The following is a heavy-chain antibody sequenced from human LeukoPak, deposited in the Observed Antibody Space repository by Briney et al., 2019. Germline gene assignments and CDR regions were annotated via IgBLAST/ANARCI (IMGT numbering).Heavy chain of an antibody. CDR2: IYYSGGT. V-gene: IGHV4-30-4*01. CDR3: AREGRLHNAFDI. Sequence: PSETLSLTCTVSGGSISSGDYYWSWIRQPPGKGLEWIGYIYYSGGTYYNPSLKSRVTISVDTSKNQFSLKLSSVTAADTAVYYCAREGRLHNAFDIWGQGTMVTVSS. D-gene: IGHD5-24*01. CDR1: GGSISSGDYY. J-gene: IGHJ3*02.